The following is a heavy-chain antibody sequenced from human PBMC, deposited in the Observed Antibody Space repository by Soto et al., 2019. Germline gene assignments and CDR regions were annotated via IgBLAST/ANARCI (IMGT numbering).Heavy chain of an antibody. V-gene: IGHV3-30*18. J-gene: IGHJ4*02. CDR1: GFTFNSYG. CDR3: AKPKRSVHPFDY. Sequence: PGGSLRLSCAASGFTFNSYGVHWVRQAPGKGLEWVAVISYDGSNKYYADSVKGRFTISRDNSKNTLYLQMNSLRAEDTAVYYCAKPKRSVHPFDYWGQGTLVTVSS. D-gene: IGHD1-26*01. CDR2: ISYDGSNK.